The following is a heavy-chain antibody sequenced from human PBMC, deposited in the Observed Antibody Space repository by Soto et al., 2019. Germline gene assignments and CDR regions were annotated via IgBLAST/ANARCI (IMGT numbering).Heavy chain of an antibody. J-gene: IGHJ4*02. Sequence: GGSLRLSCAASGFTFTSYAMDWVRLAPGKGLEWVSAISGTGYNTYYADSVKGRFTISRDNTKNTLYLQMNSLRAEDTAVYYCAKAGFSSSWSPTYFDYWGQGTLVTVSS. CDR3: AKAGFSSSWSPTYFDY. CDR1: GFTFTSYA. CDR2: ISGTGYNT. V-gene: IGHV3-23*01. D-gene: IGHD6-13*01.